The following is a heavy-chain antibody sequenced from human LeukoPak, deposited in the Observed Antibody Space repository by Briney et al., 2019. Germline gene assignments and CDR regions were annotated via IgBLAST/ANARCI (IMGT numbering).Heavy chain of an antibody. Sequence: PGGSLRLSCAASGFSFSGSYMSWIRQAPGKGLEWVSYISGSSNDINYADSVKGRFTISRDNSKNTLYLQMNSLRAEDTAVYYCAKDRGRYYGDYLFDYWGQGTLVTVSS. V-gene: IGHV3-11*05. CDR3: AKDRGRYYGDYLFDY. D-gene: IGHD4-17*01. CDR2: ISGSSNDI. CDR1: GFSFSGSY. J-gene: IGHJ4*02.